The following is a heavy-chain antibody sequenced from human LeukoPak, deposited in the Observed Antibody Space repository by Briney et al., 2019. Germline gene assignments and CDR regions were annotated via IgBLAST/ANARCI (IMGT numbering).Heavy chain of an antibody. J-gene: IGHJ4*02. CDR1: GFTFSSHS. CDR3: ARAWYYGSGSANFDY. Sequence: GGSLRLSCAASGFTFSSHSMNWVRQAPGKGLEWVSYISSSGSTIYYADSVKGRFTISRDNAKNSLYLQMNSLRAEDTAVYYCARAWYYGSGSANFDYWGQGTLVTVSS. V-gene: IGHV3-48*04. D-gene: IGHD3-10*01. CDR2: ISSSGSTI.